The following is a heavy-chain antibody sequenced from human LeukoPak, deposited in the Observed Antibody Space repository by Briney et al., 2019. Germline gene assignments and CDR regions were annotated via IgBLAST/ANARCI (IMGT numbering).Heavy chain of an antibody. CDR2: INHSGST. J-gene: IGHJ4*02. Sequence: SETLSLTCAVYGGSFSGYYWSWIRQPPGKGLEWIGEINHSGSTNYNPSLKSRVTISVDTSKNQFSLKLSSVTAADTAVYYCARGRDLGIVVVPAATHYFDYWSQGTLVTVSS. CDR1: GGSFSGYY. V-gene: IGHV4-34*01. D-gene: IGHD2-2*01. CDR3: ARGRDLGIVVVPAATHYFDY.